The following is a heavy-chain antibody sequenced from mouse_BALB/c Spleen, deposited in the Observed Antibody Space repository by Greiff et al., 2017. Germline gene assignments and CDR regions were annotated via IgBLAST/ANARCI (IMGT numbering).Heavy chain of an antibody. V-gene: IGHV5-17*02. Sequence: DVHLVESGGGLVQPGGSRKLSCAASGFTFSSFGMHWVRQAPEKGLEWVAYISSGSSTIYYADTVKGRFTISRDNPKNTLFLQMTSLRSEDTAMYYCARANYYGSSLDYWGQGTTLTVSS. J-gene: IGHJ2*01. CDR3: ARANYYGSSLDY. CDR1: GFTFSSFG. D-gene: IGHD1-1*01. CDR2: ISSGSSTI.